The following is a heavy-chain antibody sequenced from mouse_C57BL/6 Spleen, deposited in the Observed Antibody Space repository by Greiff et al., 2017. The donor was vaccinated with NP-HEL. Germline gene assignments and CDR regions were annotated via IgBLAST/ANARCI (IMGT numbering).Heavy chain of an antibody. D-gene: IGHD1-1*01. CDR3: ARGPILQWYFDV. V-gene: IGHV1-54*01. Sequence: VQLQQSGAELVRPGTSVKVSCKASGYAFTNYLIEWVKQRPGQGLEWIGVINPGSGGTNYNEKFKGKAKLTADKSSSTAYMQLSSLTSEDSACYFCARGPILQWYFDVWGTGTTVTVSS. J-gene: IGHJ1*03. CDR2: INPGSGGT. CDR1: GYAFTNYL.